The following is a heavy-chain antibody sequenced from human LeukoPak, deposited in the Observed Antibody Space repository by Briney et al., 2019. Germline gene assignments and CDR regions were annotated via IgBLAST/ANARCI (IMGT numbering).Heavy chain of an antibody. CDR3: ARAIRRANYYDSSGYYPY. CDR2: INHSGST. D-gene: IGHD3-22*01. V-gene: IGHV4-34*01. CDR1: GGSFSGYY. J-gene: IGHJ4*02. Sequence: TASDTLSLTCAVYGGSFSGYYWSWIRQPPGKGLEWIGEINHSGSTNYNPSLKSRVTISVDTSKNQFSLKLSSVTAADTAVYYCARAIRRANYYDSSGYYPYWGQGTLVTVSS.